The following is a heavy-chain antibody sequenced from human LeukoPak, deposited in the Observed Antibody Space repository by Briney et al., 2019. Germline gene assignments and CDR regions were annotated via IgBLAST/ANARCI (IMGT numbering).Heavy chain of an antibody. Sequence: SETLSLTCTVSGGSISSGDYYWSWIRQPPGKGPEWIGYIYYSGSTYYNPSLKSRVTISVDTSKNQFSLKLSSVTAADTAVYYCAREITIFGVVIIRYFDYWGQGTLVTVSS. CDR3: AREITIFGVVIIRYFDY. V-gene: IGHV4-30-4*01. CDR1: GGSISSGDYY. CDR2: IYYSGST. D-gene: IGHD3-3*01. J-gene: IGHJ4*02.